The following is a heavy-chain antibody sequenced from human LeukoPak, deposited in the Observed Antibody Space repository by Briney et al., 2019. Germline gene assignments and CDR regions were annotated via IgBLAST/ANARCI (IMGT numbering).Heavy chain of an antibody. V-gene: IGHV4-34*01. CDR2: INHSGST. CDR1: GGSFSGYY. CDR3: ATDYTTVTTGNSAPYYFDY. Sequence: SETLSLTCAVYGGSFSGYYWSWIRQPPGKGLEWIGEINHSGSTNYNPSLKSRVTISVDTSKNQFSLKLSSVTAADTAVYYCATDYTTVTTGNSAPYYFDYWGQGTLVTVSS. D-gene: IGHD4-17*01. J-gene: IGHJ4*02.